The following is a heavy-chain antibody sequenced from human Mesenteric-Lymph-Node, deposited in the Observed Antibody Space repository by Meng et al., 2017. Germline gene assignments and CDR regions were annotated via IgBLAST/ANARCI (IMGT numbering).Heavy chain of an antibody. D-gene: IGHD2-2*01. CDR2: ISSSSSYI. CDR3: ARDRQRALPYVDS. V-gene: IGHV3-21*04. CDR1: GFTFSSYS. Sequence: GESLKISCAASGFTFSSYSMNWVRQAPGKGLEWVSSISSSSSYIYYADSVKGRFTISRDNAKNSLYLQMSSLRAEDTALYYCARDRQRALPYVDSWGQGTLVTVSS. J-gene: IGHJ4*02.